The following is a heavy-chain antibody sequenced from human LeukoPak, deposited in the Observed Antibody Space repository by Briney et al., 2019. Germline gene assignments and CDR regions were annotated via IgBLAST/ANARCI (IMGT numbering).Heavy chain of an antibody. D-gene: IGHD2-2*01. CDR2: IYHSGRT. CDR3: AGYCSSSSCTHGFDP. CDR1: GYSISSGYY. V-gene: IGHV4-38-2*02. J-gene: IGHJ5*02. Sequence: SETLSLTCTVSGYSISSGYYWGWIRQPPGKGLEWIGIIYHSGRTDYNPSLKSRVTISEDTSKNQFSLKLSSVTAADTAVYYCAGYCSSSSCTHGFDPWGQGTLVTVSS.